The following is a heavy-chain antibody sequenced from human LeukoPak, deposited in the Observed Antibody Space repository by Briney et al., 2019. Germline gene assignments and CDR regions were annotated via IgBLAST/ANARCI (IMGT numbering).Heavy chain of an antibody. Sequence: SETLSLTCTVSGGSISSGSYYWSWIRQPAGKGLEWIGRIYTSGSTNYNPSLKSRVTISVVTSKNQFSLKLSSVTAADTAVYYCARGYGSGSSHPWGQGTLVTVSS. D-gene: IGHD3-10*01. CDR1: GGSISSGSYY. CDR2: IYTSGST. V-gene: IGHV4-61*02. CDR3: ARGYGSGSSHP. J-gene: IGHJ5*02.